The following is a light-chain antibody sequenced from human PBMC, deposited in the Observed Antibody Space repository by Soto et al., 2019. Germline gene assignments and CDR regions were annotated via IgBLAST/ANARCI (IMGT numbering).Light chain of an antibody. V-gene: IGKV1-39*01. J-gene: IGKJ1*01. Sequence: DIQMAQSPSSLSASVGDRVTITCRASQSISSYLNWYQQKPGKAPKLLIYAASSLQSGVPSRFSGSGSGTDYTLTVSSLQREDFATYYCQQSHTTPPAFGQGTKVEIK. CDR1: QSISSY. CDR2: AAS. CDR3: QQSHTTPPA.